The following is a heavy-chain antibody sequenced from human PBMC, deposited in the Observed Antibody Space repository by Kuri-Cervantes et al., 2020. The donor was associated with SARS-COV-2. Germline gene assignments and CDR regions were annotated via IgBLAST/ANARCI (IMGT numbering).Heavy chain of an antibody. CDR3: AKLGGGILAPDI. D-gene: IGHD2-15*01. J-gene: IGHJ3*02. CDR1: GFTFSSYG. Sequence: GESLKISCAASGFTFSSYGMHWVRQAPGKGLEWVAVISYDGSNKYYADSVKGRFTISRDNSKNTLYLQMNSLRAEDTAVYYCAKLGGGILAPDIWGQGTMVTVSS. V-gene: IGHV3-30*18. CDR2: ISYDGSNK.